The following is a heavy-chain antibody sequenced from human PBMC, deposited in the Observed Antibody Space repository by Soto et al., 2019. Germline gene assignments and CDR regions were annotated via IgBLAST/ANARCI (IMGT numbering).Heavy chain of an antibody. CDR1: GFTFSNAW. CDR2: IKSKTDGGTT. D-gene: IGHD2-2*01. Sequence: GGSLRLSCAASGFTFSNAWMNWVRQAPGKGLEKVGRIKSKTDGGTTDYAAPVKGRFIISRDELNNTLYLQMNSMKTENTAVYYCTSFSLFCISTSCWHYYYYYGMDVWAQGTTVTVSS. CDR3: TSFSLFCISTSCWHYYYYYGMDV. V-gene: IGHV3-15*07. J-gene: IGHJ6*02.